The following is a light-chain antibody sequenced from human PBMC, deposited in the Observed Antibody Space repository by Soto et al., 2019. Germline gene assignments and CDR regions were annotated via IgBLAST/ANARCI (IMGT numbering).Light chain of an antibody. CDR1: SSDVGGNNY. CDR3: CSFAGSYV. J-gene: IGLJ1*01. V-gene: IGLV2-11*01. CDR2: DVN. Sequence: QSVLTQPRSVSASPGQSVTISCTGTSSDVGGNNYVSWYQQHPGKAPKLMLYDVNKRPSGVPDRFSGSKSGNTASLTISGLQAEDEADYYCCSFAGSYVFGTGTKVTVL.